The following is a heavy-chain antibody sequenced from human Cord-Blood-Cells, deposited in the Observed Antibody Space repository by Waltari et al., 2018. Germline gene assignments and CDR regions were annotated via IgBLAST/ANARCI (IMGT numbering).Heavy chain of an antibody. CDR3: ARRTAARSGAFDI. CDR1: GGSISRSSYY. CDR2: IYYSGST. D-gene: IGHD5-18*01. V-gene: IGHV4-39*07. J-gene: IGHJ3*02. Sequence: QLQLQESGPGLVKPSETLSLTCTVSGGSISRSSYYWGWIRQPPGTGLEWIGSIYYSGSTYCNPSLKSRVTISVDPSKNQFSLKLSSVPAADTAVYDCARRTAARSGAFDIWGQGTMVTVSS.